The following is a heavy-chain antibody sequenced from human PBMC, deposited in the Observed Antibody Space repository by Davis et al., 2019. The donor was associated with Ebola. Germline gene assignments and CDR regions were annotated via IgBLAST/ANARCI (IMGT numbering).Heavy chain of an antibody. Sequence: SVKVSCKASGGTFSSYAISWVRQAPGQGLEWMGGIIPIFGTANYAQKFQGRVTITADESTSTAYMELSSLRSEDTAVYYCARHSTYYYDSSGIAPYYYYGMDVWGQGTTVTVSS. CDR1: GGTFSSYA. CDR3: ARHSTYYYDSSGIAPYYYYGMDV. J-gene: IGHJ6*02. D-gene: IGHD3-22*01. CDR2: IIPIFGTA. V-gene: IGHV1-69*13.